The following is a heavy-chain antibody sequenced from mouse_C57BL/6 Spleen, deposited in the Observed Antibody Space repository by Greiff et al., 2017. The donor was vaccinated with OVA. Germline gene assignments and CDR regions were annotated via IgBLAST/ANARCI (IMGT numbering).Heavy chain of an antibody. CDR1: GYTFTSYW. J-gene: IGHJ2*01. CDR2: IDPSASDT. Sequence: QVQLQQPGAELVRPGSSVKLSCTASGYTFTSYWMHWVKQRPIQGLEWIGNIDPSASDTHYTQKFKDKATLTVDKSSSTAYMQLSSLTSEDSAVYYCARGGDFDYWGQGTTLTVSS. CDR3: ARGGDFDY. V-gene: IGHV1-52*01.